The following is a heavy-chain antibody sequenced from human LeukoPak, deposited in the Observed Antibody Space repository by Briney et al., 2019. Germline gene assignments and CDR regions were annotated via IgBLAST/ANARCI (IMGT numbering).Heavy chain of an antibody. CDR2: ISSSGGTI. D-gene: IGHD5-12*01. Sequence: GGSLRLSCAASGFTFSGYEMNWVRQAPGRGLEWISYISSSGGTIYNADSVKGRFTISRDNAKNSLYLQMNSLRAEDTAVYYCARDGGYGGNERPYYFDCWGQGTLVTVSS. V-gene: IGHV3-48*03. CDR1: GFTFSGYE. J-gene: IGHJ4*02. CDR3: ARDGGYGGNERPYYFDC.